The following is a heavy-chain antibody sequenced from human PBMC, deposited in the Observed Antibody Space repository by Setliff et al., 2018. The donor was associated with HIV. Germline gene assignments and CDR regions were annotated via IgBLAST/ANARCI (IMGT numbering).Heavy chain of an antibody. V-gene: IGHV1-46*01. CDR3: ARIPGSSWYNGFDI. D-gene: IGHD6-13*01. CDR2: INPSGGRA. Sequence: ASVKVSCKASGVTFTSYTISWVRQAPGPGLEWMGMINPSGGRASYAQKFQGRVTMARDTSTSTVYMELSSLRSEDTAVYYCARIPGSSWYNGFDIWGQGTMVTVSS. J-gene: IGHJ3*02. CDR1: GVTFTSYT.